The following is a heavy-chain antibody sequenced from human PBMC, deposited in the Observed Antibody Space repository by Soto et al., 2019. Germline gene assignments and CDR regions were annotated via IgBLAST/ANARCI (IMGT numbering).Heavy chain of an antibody. J-gene: IGHJ4*02. D-gene: IGHD3-22*01. CDR3: ARDHYDSSGPYYFDY. CDR1: GGTFSSYT. CDR2: IIPILGIA. V-gene: IGHV1-69*04. Sequence: ASVKVSCKASGGTFSSYTISWVRQAPGQGLEWMGRIIPILGIANYAQKFQGRVTITADKSTSTAYMELSSLRSEDTAVYYCARDHYDSSGPYYFDYWGQGTLVTVSS.